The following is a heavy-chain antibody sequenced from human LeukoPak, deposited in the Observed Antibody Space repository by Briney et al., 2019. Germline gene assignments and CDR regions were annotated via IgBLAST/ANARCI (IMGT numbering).Heavy chain of an antibody. Sequence: PSETLSLTCTVSGGSISSYYWSWIRQPPGKGLEWIGYIYYSGSTNYNPSLKSRATISVDTSKNQFSLKLSSVTAADTAVYYCARALEQQLVQGHWFDPWGQGTLVTVSS. V-gene: IGHV4-59*01. CDR2: IYYSGST. CDR1: GGSISSYY. J-gene: IGHJ5*02. CDR3: ARALEQQLVQGHWFDP. D-gene: IGHD6-13*01.